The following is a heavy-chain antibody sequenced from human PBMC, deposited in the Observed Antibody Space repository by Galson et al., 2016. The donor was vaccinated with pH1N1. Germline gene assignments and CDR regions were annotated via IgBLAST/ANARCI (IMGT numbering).Heavy chain of an antibody. Sequence: SVKVSCKASGGIFNSNAINWVRQAPGQGLEWMGGIIAIFGTTNYAQKFQGRVTITTDESTTTAYMELCSLRSEDTAVQYCARGGGTYYQTYWYFNRWGRGTLVTVSS. CDR2: IIAIFGTT. D-gene: IGHD3-22*01. CDR1: GGIFNSNA. V-gene: IGHV1-69*05. J-gene: IGHJ2*01. CDR3: ARGGGTYYQTYWYFNR.